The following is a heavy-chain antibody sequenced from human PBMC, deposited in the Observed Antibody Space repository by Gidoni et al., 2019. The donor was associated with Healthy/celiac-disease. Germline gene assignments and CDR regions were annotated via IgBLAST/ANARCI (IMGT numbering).Heavy chain of an antibody. D-gene: IGHD1-26*01. CDR2: ISYDGSNK. V-gene: IGHV3-30*18. CDR3: AKGVGGGTHYYGMDV. J-gene: IGHJ6*02. CDR1: GFTFLRYG. Sequence: QVQLVESGGGGGQPGRSLRRSCAASGFTFLRYGMHWVRQAPGKGREWVAVISYDGSNKYYADSVKGRFTISRDNSKNTLYLQMNSLRAEDTAVYYCAKGVGGGTHYYGMDVWGQGTTVTVSS.